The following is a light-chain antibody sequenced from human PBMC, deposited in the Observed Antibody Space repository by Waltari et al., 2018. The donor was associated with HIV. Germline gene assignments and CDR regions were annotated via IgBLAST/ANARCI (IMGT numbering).Light chain of an antibody. CDR2: DVD. V-gene: IGLV2-11*01. J-gene: IGLJ1*01. CDR1: SSDLGHSHF. CDR3: CSYAGTNIWV. Sequence: QSALTQPASVSGSLGQSINISCSGLSSDLGHSHFVSWYQQHPHTVPRVIIYDVDQRPSGVPDRFSGSRSGNTASLTISGLQTEDESDYYCCSYAGTNIWVFGTGTKVTV.